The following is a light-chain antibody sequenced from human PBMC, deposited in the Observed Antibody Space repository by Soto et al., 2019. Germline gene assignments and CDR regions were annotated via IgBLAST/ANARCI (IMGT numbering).Light chain of an antibody. J-gene: IGKJ4*01. V-gene: IGKV3-11*01. CDR3: QQRFNWPPYT. Sequence: EIVLTQSPATLSLSPGEGATLSCRASQTVGIYLAWYQQKPGQAPRLLIYDASSRATGVPARFSGSGSGTDFTLTISSLEPEDFAVYYCQQRFNWPPYTFGRGTKVEIK. CDR2: DAS. CDR1: QTVGIY.